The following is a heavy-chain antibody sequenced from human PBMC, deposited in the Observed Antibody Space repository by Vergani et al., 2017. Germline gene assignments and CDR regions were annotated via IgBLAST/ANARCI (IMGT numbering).Heavy chain of an antibody. D-gene: IGHD5-24*01. J-gene: IGHJ4*02. V-gene: IGHV1-69*01. CDR1: GFTFSSYA. CDR2: IIPIFGTA. CDR3: ARVRGYYFDY. Sequence: VQLLESGGGLVQPGGSLRLSCAASGFTFSSYAISWVRQAPGQGLEWMGGIIPIFGTANYAQKFQGRVTITADESTSTAYMELSSLRSEDTAVYYCARVRGYYFDYWGQGTLVTVSS.